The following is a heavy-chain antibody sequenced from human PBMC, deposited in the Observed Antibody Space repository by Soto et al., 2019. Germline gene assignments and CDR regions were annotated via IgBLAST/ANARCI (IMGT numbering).Heavy chain of an antibody. CDR2: VSHDGSLY. CDR1: GFTFSSCA. D-gene: IGHD2-8*02. J-gene: IGHJ4*02. V-gene: IGHV3-30*18. Sequence: QVQLVESGGGVGQPGRSLRLSCADSGFTFSSCAMHWVRQVPGKGLEWLAVVSHDGSLYPYADSVKGRFSISRDNSRKKLYLQMISLRPEDTAVYYCVKDRSDTWSFDYWGQGTLVTVSS. CDR3: VKDRSDTWSFDY.